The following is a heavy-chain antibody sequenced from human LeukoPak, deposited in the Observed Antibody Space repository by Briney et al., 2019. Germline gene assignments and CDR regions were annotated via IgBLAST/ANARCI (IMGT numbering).Heavy chain of an antibody. CDR2: IYYSGST. D-gene: IGHD6-13*01. Sequence: PSETLSLTCTVSGGSISSYYWSWIRQPPGKGLEWIGYIYYSGSTNYNPSLKSRVTISVDTSKNQFSLKLSSVTAADTAVYYCARLSGGSSSWYGIDYWGQGTLVTVSS. CDR3: ARLSGGSSSWYGIDY. V-gene: IGHV4-59*01. J-gene: IGHJ4*02. CDR1: GGSISSYY.